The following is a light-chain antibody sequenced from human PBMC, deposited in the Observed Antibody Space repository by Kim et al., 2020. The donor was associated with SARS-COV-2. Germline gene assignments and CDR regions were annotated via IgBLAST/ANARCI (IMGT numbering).Light chain of an antibody. CDR3: QAWESSWV. V-gene: IGLV3-1*01. J-gene: IGLJ3*02. CDR1: KLVVKY. CDR2: QDR. Sequence: VHVSQRQTASLACSVGKLVVKYVCRYQQKAHQPRVLVIDQDRKRASGIHERFAGSNAENTVTLTVGGNQDMDEADYYCQAWESSWVFGGGTQLTVL.